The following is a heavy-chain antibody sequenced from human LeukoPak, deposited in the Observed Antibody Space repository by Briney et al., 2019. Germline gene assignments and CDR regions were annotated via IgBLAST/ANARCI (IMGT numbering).Heavy chain of an antibody. CDR2: IHYSGST. D-gene: IGHD5-18*01. Sequence: SETLSLTCTVSGDSISSYYWSWIRQPPGKGLEWIGYIHYSGSTNYNPSLESRVTISVDTSKNQFSLKLTSVTAADTALYYCARAGYRYGFRGNFDFWGHGTLVTVTS. V-gene: IGHV4-59*01. J-gene: IGHJ4*01. CDR1: GDSISSYY. CDR3: ARAGYRYGFRGNFDF.